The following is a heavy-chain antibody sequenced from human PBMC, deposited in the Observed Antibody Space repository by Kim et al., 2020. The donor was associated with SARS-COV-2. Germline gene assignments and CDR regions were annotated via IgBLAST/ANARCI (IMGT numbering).Heavy chain of an antibody. CDR1: GFTFSSYA. CDR3: ARDLGSGYDLSRYYYYYGMDV. J-gene: IGHJ6*02. Sequence: GGSLRLSCAASGFTFSSYAMHWVRQAPGKGLEWVAVISYDGSNKYYADSVKGRFTISRDNSKNTLYLQMNSLRAEDTAVYYCARDLGSGYDLSRYYYYYGMDVWGQGTTVTVSS. V-gene: IGHV3-30*04. D-gene: IGHD5-12*01. CDR2: ISYDGSNK.